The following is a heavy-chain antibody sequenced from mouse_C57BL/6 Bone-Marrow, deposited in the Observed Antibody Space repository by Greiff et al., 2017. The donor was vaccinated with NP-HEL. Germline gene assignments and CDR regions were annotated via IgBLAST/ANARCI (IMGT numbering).Heavy chain of an antibody. Sequence: VQLQQSGGGLVKPGGSLKLSCAASGFTFSDYGMHWVRQAPEKGLEWVAYISSGRSTIYYADTVKGRFTISRDNAKNTLFLRMTSLRSEDTAMYYCARRYRGLYYYAMDYWGQGTSVTVSS. J-gene: IGHJ4*01. CDR1: GFTFSDYG. D-gene: IGHD2-12*01. V-gene: IGHV5-17*01. CDR2: ISSGRSTI. CDR3: ARRYRGLYYYAMDY.